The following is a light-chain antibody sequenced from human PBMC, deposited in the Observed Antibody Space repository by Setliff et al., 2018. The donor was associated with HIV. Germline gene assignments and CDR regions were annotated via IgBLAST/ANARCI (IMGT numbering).Light chain of an antibody. J-gene: IGLJ2*01. CDR1: SSDVGGYNY. CDR2: DVI. Sequence: QSALTQPRSVSGSPGQSVTISCTGTSSDVGGYNYVSWYQQHPGKAPKLMIYDVIKRPSGISNRFSGSKSGNTASLTISGLQADDEADYYCSSFAGSGSVIFGGGTKVTV. V-gene: IGLV2-11*01. CDR3: SSFAGSGSVI.